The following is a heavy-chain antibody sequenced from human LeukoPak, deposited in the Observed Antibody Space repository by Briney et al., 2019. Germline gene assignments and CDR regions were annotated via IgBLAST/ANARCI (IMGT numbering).Heavy chain of an antibody. Sequence: GGSLRFSCAASGFTFSSYWMSWVRQAPGKGVEWVANIKQDGSEKYYVDSVKGRFTISRDNAKNSLYLQMNSLRAEDTAVYYCASPRSITGNPIDYWGQGTLVTVSS. J-gene: IGHJ4*02. CDR1: GFTFSSYW. CDR2: IKQDGSEK. V-gene: IGHV3-7*01. CDR3: ASPRSITGNPIDY. D-gene: IGHD1-20*01.